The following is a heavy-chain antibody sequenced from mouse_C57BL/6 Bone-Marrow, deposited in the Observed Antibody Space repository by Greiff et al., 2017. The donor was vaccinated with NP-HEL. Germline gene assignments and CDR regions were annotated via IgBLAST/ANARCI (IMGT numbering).Heavy chain of an antibody. V-gene: IGHV5-15*01. CDR2: ISNLAYSI. Sequence: EVQGVESGGGLVQPGGSLKLSCAASGFTFSDYGMAWVRQAPRKGPEWVAFISNLAYSIYYADTVTGRFTISRENAKNTLYLEMSSLRSEDTAMYYCARQEGKVYWYFDVWGTGTTVTVSS. CDR3: ARQEGKVYWYFDV. CDR1: GFTFSDYG. D-gene: IGHD2-1*01. J-gene: IGHJ1*03.